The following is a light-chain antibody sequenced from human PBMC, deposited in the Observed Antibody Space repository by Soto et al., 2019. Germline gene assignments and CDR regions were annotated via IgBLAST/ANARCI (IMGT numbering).Light chain of an antibody. CDR3: SSSSTTSTPVV. V-gene: IGLV2-14*01. CDR1: SSDIGHYNY. J-gene: IGLJ2*01. Sequence: QSVLTQPASVSGSPGQSITISCTGTSSDIGHYNYVSWYQQHPGKAPTLLISEVSNRPSGISSRFSGSKSGNTASLTISGLQADDEADYYCSSSSTTSTPVVFGGGTKLTVL. CDR2: EVS.